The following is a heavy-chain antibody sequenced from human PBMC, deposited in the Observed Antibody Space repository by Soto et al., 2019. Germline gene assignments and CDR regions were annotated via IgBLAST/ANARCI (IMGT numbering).Heavy chain of an antibody. V-gene: IGHV2-5*02. D-gene: IGHD2-21*02. CDR3: IQSRCGGDCLQSYASYYYYGMDV. J-gene: IGHJ6*02. CDR1: AFSLSTAGVG. CDR2: IYWDDDK. Sequence: QITLKESGPTLVKPTQTLTLTCTFSAFSLSTAGVGVGWIRQPPGKALEWLALIYWDDDKRYSPSLRSRLTITKDTSKNQVVLTMTNMDPVDTATYYCIQSRCGGDCLQSYASYYYYGMDVWGQGTTVTVSS.